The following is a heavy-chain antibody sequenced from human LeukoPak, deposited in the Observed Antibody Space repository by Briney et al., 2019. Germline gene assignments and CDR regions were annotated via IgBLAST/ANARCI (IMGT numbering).Heavy chain of an antibody. V-gene: IGHV1-18*01. Sequence: GASVKVSCKASGYSFTSNVISWVRQAPGQGLEWMGWISTGNGNTNYGQKFQARVTMTTDTSTGTAYMELRSLRSDDTAMYYCARANNWNYALGYWGQGTLVTVSS. CDR1: GYSFTSNV. D-gene: IGHD1-7*01. CDR2: ISTGNGNT. J-gene: IGHJ4*02. CDR3: ARANNWNYALGY.